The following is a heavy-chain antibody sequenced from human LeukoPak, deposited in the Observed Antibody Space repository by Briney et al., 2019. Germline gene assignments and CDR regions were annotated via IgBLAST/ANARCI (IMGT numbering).Heavy chain of an antibody. CDR3: VSSRFEF. CDR1: GFSLSSST. Sequence: PGGSLRLSCAASGFSLSSSTMHWVRQAPGQGLVYVSRINTDGSVTNYADSVKGRFTISRDNGKNTLFLLMSSLRAEDTAVYYRVSSRFEFWGQGTLVTVSS. J-gene: IGHJ4*02. CDR2: INTDGSVT. V-gene: IGHV3-74*01.